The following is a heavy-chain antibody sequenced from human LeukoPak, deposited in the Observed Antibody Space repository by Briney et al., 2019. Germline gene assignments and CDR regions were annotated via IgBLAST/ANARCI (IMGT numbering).Heavy chain of an antibody. Sequence: GGSLRLSCAASGFTVSSNYMSWVRQAPGKGLEWVSVIYSGGSTYYADSVKGRFTISRDNSKNTLYLQMNSLRAEDTAVYYCASRGFHSGYDYWGFDYWGQGTLVTVSS. CDR1: GFTVSSNY. D-gene: IGHD5-12*01. CDR3: ASRGFHSGYDYWGFDY. V-gene: IGHV3-66*01. CDR2: IYSGGST. J-gene: IGHJ4*02.